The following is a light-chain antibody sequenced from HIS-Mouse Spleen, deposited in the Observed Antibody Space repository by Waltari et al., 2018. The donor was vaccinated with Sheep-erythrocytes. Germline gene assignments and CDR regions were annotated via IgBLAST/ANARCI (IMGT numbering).Light chain of an antibody. CDR1: SSNIGAGYD. V-gene: IGLV1-40*01. CDR3: CSYAGSYTLV. J-gene: IGLJ3*02. CDR2: VNS. Sequence: QSVLTQPPSVSGAPGQRVTISCTGSSSNIGAGYDVHWYQQLPGTAPKSLIYVNSNRPSGVHDRFSGSKSGTSASLTISGLQAEDEADYYCCSYAGSYTLVFGGGTKLTVL.